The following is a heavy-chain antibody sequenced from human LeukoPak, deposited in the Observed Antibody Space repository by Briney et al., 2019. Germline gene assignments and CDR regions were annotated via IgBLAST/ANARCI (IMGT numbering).Heavy chain of an antibody. CDR3: ARVTPAGAWLGYFDY. J-gene: IGHJ4*02. D-gene: IGHD6-19*01. Sequence: SETLSLTCTVSGGSISSSTCYWGWIRQSPGKGLEWIGRVHYSGGSYYSPSLKRRVTISLNTSKNKFSLKLSSVTAADTAVYYCARVTPAGAWLGYFDYWGQGTLVTVSS. V-gene: IGHV4-39*07. CDR1: GGSISSSTCY. CDR2: VHYSGGS.